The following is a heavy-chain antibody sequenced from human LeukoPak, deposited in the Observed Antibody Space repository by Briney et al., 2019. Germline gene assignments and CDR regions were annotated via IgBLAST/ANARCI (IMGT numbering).Heavy chain of an antibody. J-gene: IGHJ4*02. CDR1: GGSISSSSYY. V-gene: IGHV4-39*07. Sequence: SETLSLTCTVSGGSISSSSYYWGWIRQPPGKGLEWIGSIYYSGSSYYNPSFKSRVTMSVDTSKNQFSLILNSVTAADTAIYYCAKTLLRGLYYFDRWGQGTLVTVSS. D-gene: IGHD3-10*01. CDR2: IYYSGSS. CDR3: AKTLLRGLYYFDR.